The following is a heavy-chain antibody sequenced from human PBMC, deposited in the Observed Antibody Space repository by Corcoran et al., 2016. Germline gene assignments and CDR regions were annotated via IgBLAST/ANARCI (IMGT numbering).Heavy chain of an antibody. J-gene: IGHJ6*02. D-gene: IGHD6-19*01. Sequence: QVQLVQSGAEVKKPGASVKVSCKASGYTFTSYDINWVRQATGQGLEWMGWMNPNSGNTGYAQKFQGRVTMTRNTSISTAYMELSSLRSEDTAVYYCARGVRSRVAGPTQYYYYYGMDVWGQGTTVTVSS. CDR1: GYTFTSYD. V-gene: IGHV1-8*01. CDR2: MNPNSGNT. CDR3: ARGVRSRVAGPTQYYYYYGMDV.